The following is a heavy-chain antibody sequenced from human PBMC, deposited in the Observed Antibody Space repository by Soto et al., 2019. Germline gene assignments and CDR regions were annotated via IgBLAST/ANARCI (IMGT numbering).Heavy chain of an antibody. V-gene: IGHV1-18*01. CDR1: GYIFTYYG. J-gene: IGHJ5*02. D-gene: IGHD3-3*01. CDR2: ISTYNGDT. Sequence: QVQLVQSGPEVKKTGASVKVSCKASGYIFTYYGLSWVRQAPGQGLEWMGWISTYNGDTRIAQQFQGRVTMTTDSSTNTAYMELKSPRSDDTSLYFCARDTRNGVVIMDSWGQGTLVALSS. CDR3: ARDTRNGVVIMDS.